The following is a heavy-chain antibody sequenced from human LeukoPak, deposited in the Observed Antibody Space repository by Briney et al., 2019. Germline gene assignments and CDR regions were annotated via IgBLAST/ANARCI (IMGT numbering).Heavy chain of an antibody. J-gene: IGHJ4*02. V-gene: IGHV1-24*01. CDR3: ATGSKWLRPADY. D-gene: IGHD5-12*01. CDR2: FHPEDGET. Sequence: GASVKVSCMVSGDTLTALSMHWVRQAPGKGLEWMGGFHPEDGETIYAQKFQGRVTMTEDTSTDTAYMELSSLRSEDTAVYYCATGSKWLRPADYWGQGTLVTVSS. CDR1: GDTLTALS.